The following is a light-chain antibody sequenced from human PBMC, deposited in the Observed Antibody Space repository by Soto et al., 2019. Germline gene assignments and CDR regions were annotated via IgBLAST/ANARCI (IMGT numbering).Light chain of an antibody. J-gene: IGKJ2*01. CDR3: QQYGASLT. Sequence: EIVLTQSRVTLSLSPGERASLSCRASQSIASHLAWYQQKPGQAPRLLIYGASSRATGIPDRFSGSGSGTDFSLTIKRLEPDDFAVYYCQQYGASLTFGQGTKVDIK. CDR2: GAS. V-gene: IGKV3-20*01. CDR1: QSIASH.